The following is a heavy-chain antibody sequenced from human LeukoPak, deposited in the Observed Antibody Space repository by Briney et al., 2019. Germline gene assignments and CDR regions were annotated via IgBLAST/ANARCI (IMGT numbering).Heavy chain of an antibody. CDR3: ARTWIQLWLLDY. J-gene: IGHJ4*02. D-gene: IGHD5-18*01. CDR2: IIPIFGTA. V-gene: IGHV1-69*13. CDR1: GGTFSSYA. Sequence: ASVKVSCKASGGTFSSYAISWVRQAPGQGLEWMGGIIPIFGTANYAQKFQGRVTITADESTSTAYMELSSLRSEDTAVYYCARTWIQLWLLDYWGQGTLVTVSS.